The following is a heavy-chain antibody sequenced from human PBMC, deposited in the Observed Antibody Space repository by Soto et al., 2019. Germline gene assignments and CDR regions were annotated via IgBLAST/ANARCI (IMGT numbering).Heavy chain of an antibody. D-gene: IGHD2-2*01. V-gene: IGHV1-69*13. J-gene: IGHJ3*02. CDR2: IIPIFGTA. CDR1: GGTFSSYA. Sequence: SVKVSCKASGGTFSSYAISWVRQAPGQRLEWMGGIIPIFGTANYAQKFQGRVTITADESTSTAYMELSSLRSEDTAVYYCARFVPAAMLPLDAFDIWGQGTMVTV. CDR3: ARFVPAAMLPLDAFDI.